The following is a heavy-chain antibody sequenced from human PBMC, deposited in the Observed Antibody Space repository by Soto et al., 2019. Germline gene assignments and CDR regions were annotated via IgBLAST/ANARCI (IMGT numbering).Heavy chain of an antibody. V-gene: IGHV3-7*03. CDR2: IKQDGSEK. Sequence: PGGSLRRSCAASGFTFSSYLMSWVRQAPGKGLEWVANIKQDGSEKYYVDSVKGRFTISRDNAKNSLYLQMNSLRAEDTAVYYCARDGPNWNYGMDVWGQGTTVTVSS. CDR3: ARDGPNWNYGMDV. CDR1: GFTFSSYL. J-gene: IGHJ6*02. D-gene: IGHD1-20*01.